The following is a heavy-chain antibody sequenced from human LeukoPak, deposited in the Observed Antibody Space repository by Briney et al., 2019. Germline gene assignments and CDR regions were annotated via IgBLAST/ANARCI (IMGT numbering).Heavy chain of an antibody. J-gene: IGHJ4*02. CDR2: IYTTGMT. Sequence: KASETLSLTCSVSGGSINSYWWSWIRQPAGKGLEFIGRIYTTGMTNYNPSLKSRVSMSVDTSKNQFSLELRSVTAADTAVYFCARAGYTISPYRFDYWGQGALVTVSS. V-gene: IGHV4-4*07. CDR3: ARAGYTISPYRFDY. CDR1: GGSINSYW. D-gene: IGHD3-16*02.